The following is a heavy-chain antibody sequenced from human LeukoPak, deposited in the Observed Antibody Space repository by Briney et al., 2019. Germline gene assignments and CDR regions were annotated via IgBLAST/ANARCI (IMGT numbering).Heavy chain of an antibody. Sequence: TSETLSLTCTVSGSSISSFYWSWIRQPPGKGLEWIGYVYYSGSTNYNPSLESRVTISVDTSKNQFSLKLSSVTAADTAVYYCAREYSSGWSGTGYWGQGTLVTVSS. CDR3: AREYSSGWSGTGY. D-gene: IGHD6-19*01. CDR1: GSSISSFY. CDR2: VYYSGST. V-gene: IGHV4-59*01. J-gene: IGHJ4*02.